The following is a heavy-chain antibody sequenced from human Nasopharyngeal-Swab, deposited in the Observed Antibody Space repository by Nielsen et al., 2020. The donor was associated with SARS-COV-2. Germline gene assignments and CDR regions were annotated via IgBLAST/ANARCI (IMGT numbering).Heavy chain of an antibody. CDR1: GGSISSYY. V-gene: IGHV4-59*08. D-gene: IGHD3-10*02. CDR2: IYYSGST. J-gene: IGHJ3*02. Sequence: SETLSLTCTVSGGSISSYYWSWIRQPPGKGLEWIGYIYYSGSTNYNPSLKSRVTISVDTSKNQFSLKLSSVTAADTAVYYGARHGAAGTMSAFDIWGQGTMVTVSS. CDR3: ARHGAAGTMSAFDI.